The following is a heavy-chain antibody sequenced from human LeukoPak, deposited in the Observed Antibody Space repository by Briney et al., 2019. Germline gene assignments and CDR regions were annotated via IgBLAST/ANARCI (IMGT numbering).Heavy chain of an antibody. CDR2: IIPIFGTA. CDR1: GGTFSSYA. J-gene: IGHJ6*03. D-gene: IGHD1-26*01. V-gene: IGHV1-69*13. Sequence: GASVKVSCKASGGTFSSYAISWVRQAPGQGLEWMGGIIPIFGTANYAQKFQGRVTITADESTSTAYMELSSLRAEDTAVYYCAKDGDSGPNYYYYYMDVWGKGTTVTVSS. CDR3: AKDGDSGPNYYYYYMDV.